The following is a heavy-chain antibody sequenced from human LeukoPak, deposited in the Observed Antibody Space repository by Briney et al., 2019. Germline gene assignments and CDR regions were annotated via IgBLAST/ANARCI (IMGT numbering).Heavy chain of an antibody. Sequence: SETLSLTCAVYGGSFSGYYWSWIRQPPGKGLEWIGEINHSGSTNYNPSLKSRVTISVDTSKNQFSLKLSSVTAADTAVYYCARGGVLLWFGELPYYFDYWGQGTLVTVSS. CDR3: ARGGVLLWFGELPYYFDY. D-gene: IGHD3-10*01. CDR1: GGSFSGYY. V-gene: IGHV4-34*01. J-gene: IGHJ4*02. CDR2: INHSGST.